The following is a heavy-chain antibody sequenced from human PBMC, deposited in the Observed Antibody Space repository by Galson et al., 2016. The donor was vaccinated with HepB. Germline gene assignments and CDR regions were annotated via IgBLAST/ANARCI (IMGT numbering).Heavy chain of an antibody. CDR3: AKDPKGYSGYGLVDY. D-gene: IGHD5-12*01. CDR1: GFPFSNFW. Sequence: SLRLSCAASGFPFSNFWMHWVRQVPGEGLVWVSDINPDGSSTKYADSVKGRFTISRDNSKNTLYLQMNSLRAEDTAVYYCAKDPKGYSGYGLVDYWGQGTLVTVSS. V-gene: IGHV3-74*03. CDR2: INPDGSST. J-gene: IGHJ4*02.